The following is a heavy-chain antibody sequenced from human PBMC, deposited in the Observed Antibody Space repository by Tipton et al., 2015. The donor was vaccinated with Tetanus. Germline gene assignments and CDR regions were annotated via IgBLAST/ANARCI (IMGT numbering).Heavy chain of an antibody. V-gene: IGHV4-31*03. Sequence: TLSLTCTVSGASINAGGYLWTWVRQHPGKGLEWIGNIYYTERTSYTPSLDSRVSISVDTSKNQFSLRLTSVTAADTAVYYCARGTGDYWGQGTLVTVSS. D-gene: IGHD1-14*01. J-gene: IGHJ4*02. CDR3: ARGTGDY. CDR2: IYYTERT. CDR1: GASINAGGYL.